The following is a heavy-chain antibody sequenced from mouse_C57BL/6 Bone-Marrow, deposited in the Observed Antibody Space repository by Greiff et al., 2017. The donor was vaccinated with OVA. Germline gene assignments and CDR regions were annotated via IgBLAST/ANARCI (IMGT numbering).Heavy chain of an antibody. V-gene: IGHV1-82*01. CDR1: GYAFSSSW. CDR2: IYPGDGDT. J-gene: IGHJ2*01. Sequence: QVQLQQSGPELVKPGASVKISCKASGYAFSSSWMNWVKQRPGKGLEWIGRIYPGDGDTNYNGKFKGKATLTADKSSSTAYMQLSSLTSEDSAVYFCARNTDYGSPYFDYWGQGTTLTVSS. D-gene: IGHD1-1*01. CDR3: ARNTDYGSPYFDY.